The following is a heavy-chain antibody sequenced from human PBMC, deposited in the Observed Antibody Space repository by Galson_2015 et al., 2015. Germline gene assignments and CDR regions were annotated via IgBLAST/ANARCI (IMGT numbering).Heavy chain of an antibody. V-gene: IGHV6-1*01. CDR2: TYYRSKWSH. J-gene: IGHJ4*02. D-gene: IGHD1-1*01. Sequence: CAISGDSVSSNSAAWNWIRQSPSRGLEWLGRTYYRSKWSHNYAVSVKSRITINPDTSKNQFSLQLTSVTPEDTAVYYCARGNEKLDYWGQGTLVTVSS. CDR1: GDSVSSNSAA. CDR3: ARGNEKLDY.